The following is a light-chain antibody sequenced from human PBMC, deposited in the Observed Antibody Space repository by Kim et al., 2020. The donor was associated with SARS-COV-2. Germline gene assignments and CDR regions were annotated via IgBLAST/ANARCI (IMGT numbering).Light chain of an antibody. CDR2: EAS. J-gene: IGLJ1*01. CDR3: SSYTSSNPPFV. CDR1: NTYVGCCNY. V-gene: IGLV2-14*03. Sequence: SVTNTVPDTNTYVGCCNYVSCYQQQPGKAPKLMIYEASNRPSGGSNRSSGSKSGCTDALTVSVRQAGGEADYYCSSYTSSNPPFVFGTGTKVAVL.